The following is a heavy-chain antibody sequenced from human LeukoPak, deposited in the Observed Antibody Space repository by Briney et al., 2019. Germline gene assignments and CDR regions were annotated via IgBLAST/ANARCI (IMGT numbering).Heavy chain of an antibody. V-gene: IGHV3-23*01. CDR3: AKAYYYDSSDLPYYFDY. D-gene: IGHD3-22*01. J-gene: IGHJ4*02. CDR1: GFTFSSYA. Sequence: GGSLRLSCAASGFTFSSYAMSWVRQAPGKGLEWVSAISGSGITTYYADSVKGRFTISRDNSKNTLYLQMNSLRAEDTAVYYCAKAYYYDSSDLPYYFDYWGQGTLVTVSS. CDR2: ISGSGITT.